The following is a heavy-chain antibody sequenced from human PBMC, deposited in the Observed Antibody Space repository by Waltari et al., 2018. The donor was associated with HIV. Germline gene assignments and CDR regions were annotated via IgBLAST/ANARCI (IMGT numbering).Heavy chain of an antibody. CDR3: AHRRWITMVRGVIPLQKSWFDP. D-gene: IGHD3-10*01. Sequence: QITLKESGPTLVKPTQTLTLTCTFSGFSLSTSGVGVGWIRQPPGKALEWLALIYWNDDKRYSPSLKSRLTITKDTSKNQVVLTMTNMDPVDTATYYCAHRRWITMVRGVIPLQKSWFDPWGQGTLVTVSS. CDR1: GFSLSTSGVG. J-gene: IGHJ5*02. CDR2: IYWNDDK. V-gene: IGHV2-5*01.